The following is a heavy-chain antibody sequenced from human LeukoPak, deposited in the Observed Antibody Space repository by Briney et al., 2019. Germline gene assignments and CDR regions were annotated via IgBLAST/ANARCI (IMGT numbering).Heavy chain of an antibody. D-gene: IGHD3-22*01. CDR2: INHSGST. CDR1: GGSFSGYY. J-gene: IGHJ4*02. Sequence: SETLSLTCAVYGGSFSGYYWSWIRQPPGKGLEWIGEINHSGSTNYNPSIKSRVTISVDTSKNQFSLKLSSVTAADTAVYYCARGRYYYDSSGYYYFDYWGQGTLVTVSS. V-gene: IGHV4-34*01. CDR3: ARGRYYYDSSGYYYFDY.